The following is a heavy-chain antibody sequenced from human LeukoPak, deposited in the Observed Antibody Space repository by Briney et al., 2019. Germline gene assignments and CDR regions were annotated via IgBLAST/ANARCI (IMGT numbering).Heavy chain of an antibody. J-gene: IGHJ4*02. D-gene: IGHD4-17*01. Sequence: ASVNVSCKASGYTFTSYGISWVRQAPGQGLEWMGWISAYNGNTNYTQKLQGRVTMTTDTSTSTAYMELRSLRSDDTAVYYCARDDYGDYVGPHYFDYWGQGTLVTVSS. V-gene: IGHV1-18*01. CDR3: ARDDYGDYVGPHYFDY. CDR1: GYTFTSYG. CDR2: ISAYNGNT.